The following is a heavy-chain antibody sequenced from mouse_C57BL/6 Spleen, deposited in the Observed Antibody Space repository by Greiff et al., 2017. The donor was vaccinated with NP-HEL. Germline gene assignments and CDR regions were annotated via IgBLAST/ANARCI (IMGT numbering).Heavy chain of an antibody. D-gene: IGHD6-2*01. CDR2: ISSGSSTI. Sequence: EVKLVESGGGLVKPGGSLKLSCAASGFTFSDYGMHWVRQAPEKGLEWVAYISSGSSTIYYADTVKGRFTIYRDNAKNTLFLQMTSLRSEDTAMYYCARRSLYAMDYWGQGTSVTVSS. CDR1: GFTFSDYG. CDR3: ARRSLYAMDY. J-gene: IGHJ4*01. V-gene: IGHV5-17*01.